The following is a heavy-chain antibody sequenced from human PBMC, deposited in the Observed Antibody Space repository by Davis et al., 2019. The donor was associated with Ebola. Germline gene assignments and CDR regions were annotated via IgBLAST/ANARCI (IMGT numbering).Heavy chain of an antibody. Sequence: MPSDILSSTFAVHGGSFRGYYWSWNRQPPGKGLEWNGEINHSGSTNYNPSLKSRVTISVDTSKNQFSLKLSSVTAADTAVYYCARGRYSGYDYYYWGQGTLVAVSS. CDR1: GGSFRGYY. V-gene: IGHV4-34*01. D-gene: IGHD5-12*01. CDR3: ARGRYSGYDYYY. CDR2: INHSGST. J-gene: IGHJ4*02.